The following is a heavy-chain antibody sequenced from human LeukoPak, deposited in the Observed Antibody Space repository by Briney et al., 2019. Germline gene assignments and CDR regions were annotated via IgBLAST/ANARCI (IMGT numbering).Heavy chain of an antibody. Sequence: SQTLSLTCTVSGGSISSDGYYWTWIRQHPGKGLEWVGYITYSGSTYYSPSLKSRVTISVDTSKNQFSLKLSSVTAADTAVYYCARAYTSWSFDYWGQGTLVTVSS. CDR3: ARAYTSWSFDY. D-gene: IGHD2-2*02. V-gene: IGHV4-31*03. CDR2: ITYSGST. J-gene: IGHJ4*02. CDR1: GGSISSDGYY.